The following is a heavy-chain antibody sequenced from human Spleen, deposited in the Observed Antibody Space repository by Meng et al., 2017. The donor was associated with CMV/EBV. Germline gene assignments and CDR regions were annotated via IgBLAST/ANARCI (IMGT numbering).Heavy chain of an antibody. CDR2: ISGSGGST. D-gene: IGHD2-2*01. J-gene: IGHJ4*02. Sequence: GGSLRLSCAASGFTFSSYAMSWVRQAPGKGLEWVSAISGSGGSTYYADSVKGRFTISRDNAKNSLYLQMNSLRAEDTATYYCARDACSTTSCPIDYWGQGTLVTVSS. CDR3: ARDACSTTSCPIDY. CDR1: GFTFSSYA. V-gene: IGHV3-23*01.